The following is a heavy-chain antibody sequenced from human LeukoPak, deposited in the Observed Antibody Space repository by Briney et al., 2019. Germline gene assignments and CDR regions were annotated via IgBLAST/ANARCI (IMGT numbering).Heavy chain of an antibody. CDR1: GFMFSNHW. CDR2: INLDGNKT. D-gene: IGHD5-18*01. V-gene: IGHV3-7*01. CDR3: ARDVDTAMVTGAFDI. Sequence: GGSLRLSCVTSGFMFSNHWMSWVRQAPGKGLEWVANINLDGNKTYYVDSVKGRFTISRDNSKNTLYLQMNSLRAEDTAVYYCARDVDTAMVTGAFDIWGQGTMVTVSS. J-gene: IGHJ3*02.